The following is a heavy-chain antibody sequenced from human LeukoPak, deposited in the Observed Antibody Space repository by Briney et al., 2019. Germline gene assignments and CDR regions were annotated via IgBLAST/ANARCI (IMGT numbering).Heavy chain of an antibody. CDR2: IYYSGST. J-gene: IGHJ3*02. D-gene: IGHD3-16*02. Sequence: SQTLSLTCTVSGGSISSDDYYWSWIRQPPGKGLEWIGFIYYSGSTYYNPSLKSRITISLDTSKNQFSLKLSSVTAADTAVYYCARDPRESYDYVWGSYRPDAFDIWGQGTMVTVSS. CDR1: GGSISSDDYY. V-gene: IGHV4-30-4*01. CDR3: ARDPRESYDYVWGSYRPDAFDI.